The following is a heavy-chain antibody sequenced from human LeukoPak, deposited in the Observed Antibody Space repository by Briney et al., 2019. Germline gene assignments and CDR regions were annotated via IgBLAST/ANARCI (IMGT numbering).Heavy chain of an antibody. CDR2: INPNSGGT. Sequence: GASVKVSRKASGYTYTGYFMHWVRQAPGQGLEWMGRINPNSGGTNYAQKFQGRVTMNRDTTVSTDYMELSRLNSDDTAVYYCARVGFDYYDSSGFWGQGTLVTVSS. CDR1: GYTYTGYF. V-gene: IGHV1-2*06. CDR3: ARVGFDYYDSSGF. D-gene: IGHD3-22*01. J-gene: IGHJ4*02.